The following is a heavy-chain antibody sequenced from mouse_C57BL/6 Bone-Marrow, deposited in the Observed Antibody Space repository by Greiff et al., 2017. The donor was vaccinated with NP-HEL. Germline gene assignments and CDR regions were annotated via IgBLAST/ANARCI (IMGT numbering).Heavy chain of an antibody. J-gene: IGHJ1*03. Sequence: VHLVESGPGLVAPSQSLSITCTVSGFSLTSYAISWVRQPPGKGLEWLGVIWTGGGTNYNSALKSRLSISKDNSKSQVFLKMNSLQTDDTARYYCARNRAYDGYYGGYFDVWGTGTTVTVSS. CDR2: IWTGGGT. CDR3: ARNRAYDGYYGGYFDV. V-gene: IGHV2-9-1*01. CDR1: GFSLTSYA. D-gene: IGHD2-3*01.